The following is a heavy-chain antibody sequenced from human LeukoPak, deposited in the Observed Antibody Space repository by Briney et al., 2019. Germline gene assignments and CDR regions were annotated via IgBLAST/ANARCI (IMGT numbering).Heavy chain of an antibody. CDR3: AGDLGSGWTPIDY. V-gene: IGHV3-7*05. D-gene: IGHD6-19*01. CDR1: GFIFSNYW. J-gene: IGHJ4*02. Sequence: QPGGSLRLSCAASGFIFSNYWMSWVRQAPGKGLEWVANINRDDTEEYYVDSVKGRFTISRDNAKNSLYLQMNSLRVEDTAVYYCAGDLGSGWTPIDYWGQGTLVTASS. CDR2: INRDDTEE.